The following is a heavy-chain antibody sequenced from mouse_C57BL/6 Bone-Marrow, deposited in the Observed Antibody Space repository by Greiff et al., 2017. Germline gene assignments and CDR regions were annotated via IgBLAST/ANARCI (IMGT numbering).Heavy chain of an antibody. CDR1: GYTFTDYE. Sequence: QVQLQQSGAELVRPGASVTLSCKASGYTFTDYEMHWVKQTPVHGLEWIGAIDPETCGTAYNQKFKGKAILTADKSSSTAYMELRSLTSEDSAVYYCTRDYGSSYYARDYWGQGTSVTVSS. CDR2: IDPETCGT. J-gene: IGHJ4*01. V-gene: IGHV1-15*01. CDR3: TRDYGSSYYARDY. D-gene: IGHD1-1*01.